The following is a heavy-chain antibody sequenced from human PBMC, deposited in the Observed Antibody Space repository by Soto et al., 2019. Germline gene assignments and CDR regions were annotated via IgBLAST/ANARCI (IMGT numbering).Heavy chain of an antibody. V-gene: IGHV3-30-3*01. CDR1: GFTFSSYA. J-gene: IGHJ4*02. Sequence: QVQLVESGGGVVQPGRSLRLSCAASGFTFSSYAMHWVRQAPGKGLEWVAVISYDGSNKYYADSVKGRFTISRDNSKNTLYLQMNSLRAEDTAVYYCARVHSSSGRAPFDYWGQGTLVTVSS. CDR2: ISYDGSNK. D-gene: IGHD2-15*01. CDR3: ARVHSSSGRAPFDY.